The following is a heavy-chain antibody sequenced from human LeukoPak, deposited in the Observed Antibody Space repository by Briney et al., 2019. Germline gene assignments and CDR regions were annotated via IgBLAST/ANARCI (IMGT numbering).Heavy chain of an antibody. Sequence: PGGSLRLSCAASGFTFSSYSMNWVRQAPGKGLEWVSYISSSSSTIYYADSVKGRFTISRDNAKNSLYLQMNSLRDEDTAVYYCARGYSSSWYISKTKEGGDWFDPWGQGTLVTVSS. CDR2: ISSSSSTI. CDR3: ARGYSSSWYISKTKEGGDWFDP. J-gene: IGHJ5*02. V-gene: IGHV3-48*02. D-gene: IGHD6-13*01. CDR1: GFTFSSYS.